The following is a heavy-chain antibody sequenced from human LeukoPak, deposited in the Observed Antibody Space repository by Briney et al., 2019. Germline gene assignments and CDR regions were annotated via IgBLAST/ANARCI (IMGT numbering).Heavy chain of an antibody. CDR2: ISGSGGST. J-gene: IGHJ4*02. V-gene: IGHV3-23*01. CDR3: AKVGNLAKHIVVVPAAFDY. Sequence: GGSLRLSCAASGFTFSSYAMSWVRQAPGKGLEWVSAISGSGGSTYYADSVKGRFTISRDNSKNTLYLQMNSLRAEDTAVYYCAKVGNLAKHIVVVPAAFDYWGQGTLVTVSS. CDR1: GFTFSSYA. D-gene: IGHD2-2*01.